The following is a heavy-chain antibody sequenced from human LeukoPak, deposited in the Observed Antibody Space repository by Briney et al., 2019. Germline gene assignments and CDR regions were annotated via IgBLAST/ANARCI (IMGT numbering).Heavy chain of an antibody. CDR2: IYTSGST. D-gene: IGHD3-22*01. Sequence: SETLSLTCTVSGGSISSYYWSWIRQPPGKGLEWIGYIYTSGSTNYNPSLKSRVTISVDTSKNQFSLKLSSVTAADTAVYYCARQEDYSDSSGYYFDYWGQGTLVSVSS. CDR1: GGSISSYY. CDR3: ARQEDYSDSSGYYFDY. V-gene: IGHV4-4*09. J-gene: IGHJ4*02.